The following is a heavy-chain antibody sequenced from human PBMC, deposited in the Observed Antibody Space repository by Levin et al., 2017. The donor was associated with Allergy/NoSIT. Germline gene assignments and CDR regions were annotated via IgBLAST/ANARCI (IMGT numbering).Heavy chain of an antibody. Sequence: SQTLSLTCAVYGGSFSGSYWSWIRQPPGKGLEWIGEINHSGSTNYNPSLKSRVTISVDTSKNQFSLKLSSVTAADTAVYYCARGRKYSSATDYWGQGTLVTVSS. CDR1: GGSFSGSY. D-gene: IGHD6-19*01. V-gene: IGHV4-34*01. J-gene: IGHJ4*02. CDR2: INHSGST. CDR3: ARGRKYSSATDY.